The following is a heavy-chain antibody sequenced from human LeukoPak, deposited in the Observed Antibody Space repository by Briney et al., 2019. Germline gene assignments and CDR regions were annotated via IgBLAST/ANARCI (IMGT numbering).Heavy chain of an antibody. D-gene: IGHD3-10*01. J-gene: IGHJ4*02. CDR2: ISGSGGST. CDR3: AKSTYYGSGSYSVVDY. Sequence: PGGSLRLSCAASGFTFSSYAMSWVRQAPGKGLEWVSAISGSGGSTYYADSVKGRFTISRDNSKNTLYLQMNSLRAEDTAVYYCAKSTYYGSGSYSVVDYWGQGTQVTVCS. V-gene: IGHV3-23*01. CDR1: GFTFSSYA.